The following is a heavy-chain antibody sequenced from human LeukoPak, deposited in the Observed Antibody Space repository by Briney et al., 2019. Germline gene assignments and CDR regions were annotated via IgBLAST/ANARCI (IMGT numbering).Heavy chain of an antibody. V-gene: IGHV1-2*02. D-gene: IGHD2-2*01. Sequence: GSVKVSCKASGYTFTGYYMHWVRQAPGQGLEWMGWINPNSGGTNYAQKFQGRVTMTRDTSISTAYMELSRLRSDDTAVYYCARGGYCSSTSCYEVDYWGQGTLVTVSS. J-gene: IGHJ4*02. CDR1: GYTFTGYY. CDR3: ARGGYCSSTSCYEVDY. CDR2: INPNSGGT.